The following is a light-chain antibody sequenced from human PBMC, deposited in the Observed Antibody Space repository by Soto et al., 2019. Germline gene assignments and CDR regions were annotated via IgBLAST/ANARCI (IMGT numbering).Light chain of an antibody. CDR3: QQYGSSLLT. CDR2: GAS. J-gene: IGKJ4*01. Sequence: IVLTQSPGPLSLSPGERASLSCRASQSVSSEKLAWYQQKPGQAPRLLIFGASGRATGIPERFSGSGSGTDFSLTISRLEPEDSAVYYCQQYGSSLLTFGGGTKVEIK. V-gene: IGKV3-20*01. CDR1: QSVSSEK.